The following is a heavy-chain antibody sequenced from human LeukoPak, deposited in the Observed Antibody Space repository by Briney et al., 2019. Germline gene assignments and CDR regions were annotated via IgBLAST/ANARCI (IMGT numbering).Heavy chain of an antibody. D-gene: IGHD4-17*01. CDR3: AKDADDYGDFYYYFDY. CDR1: GFTFSSYA. J-gene: IGHJ4*02. V-gene: IGHV3-23*01. Sequence: GGSLRLSCAASGFTFSSYAMSWVRQAPGKGLEWVSAISGCGGRTDYADSVKGRFTISRDNSKNTLYLQMNSLRAEDTALYYCAKDADDYGDFYYYFDYWGQGTLVTVSS. CDR2: ISGCGGRT.